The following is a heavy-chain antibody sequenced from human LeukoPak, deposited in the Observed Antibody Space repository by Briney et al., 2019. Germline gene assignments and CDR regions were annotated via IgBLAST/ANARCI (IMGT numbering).Heavy chain of an antibody. J-gene: IGHJ6*02. CDR3: ARRFDFWSGYGGV. V-gene: IGHV3-7*01. CDR2: IKQDGSEK. D-gene: IGHD3-3*01. Sequence: GGSLRLSCAASGFTFSSYRMSWVRQAPGKGLEWVANIKQDGSEKYYVDSVKGRFTISRDNAKNSLYLQMNSLRAEDTAVYYCARRFDFWSGYGGVWGQGTTVTVSS. CDR1: GFTFSSYR.